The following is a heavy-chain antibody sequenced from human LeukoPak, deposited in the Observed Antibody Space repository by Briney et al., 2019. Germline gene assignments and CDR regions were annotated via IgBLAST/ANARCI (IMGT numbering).Heavy chain of an antibody. D-gene: IGHD1-26*01. CDR3: ARGRRSYYPLLYYFDY. Sequence: ASVKVSCKASGYTFTSYDINWVRQATGQGLEWMGWMNPNSGNTGYAQKFQGRVTMTRNTSTSTAYMELSSLRSEDTAVYYCARGRRSYYPLLYYFDYWGQGTPVTVSS. CDR1: GYTFTSYD. V-gene: IGHV1-8*01. J-gene: IGHJ4*02. CDR2: MNPNSGNT.